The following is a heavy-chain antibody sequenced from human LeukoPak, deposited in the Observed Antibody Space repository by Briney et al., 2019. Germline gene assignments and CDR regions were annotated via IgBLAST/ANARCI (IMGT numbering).Heavy chain of an antibody. Sequence: SVKVSCKASGFTFTSSAVQWVRQARGQRLEWIGWIVVGSGNTNYAQKFQERVTITRDMSTSTAYMELSSLRSEDTAVYYCARAAYCSGGSCYSVIAPEYYFDYWGQGTLVAVSS. CDR2: IVVGSGNT. D-gene: IGHD2-15*01. J-gene: IGHJ4*02. CDR3: ARAAYCSGGSCYSVIAPEYYFDY. CDR1: GFTFTSSA. V-gene: IGHV1-58*01.